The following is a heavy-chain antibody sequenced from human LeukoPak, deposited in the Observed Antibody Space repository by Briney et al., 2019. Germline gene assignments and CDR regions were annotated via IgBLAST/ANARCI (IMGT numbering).Heavy chain of an antibody. CDR1: GFTFSSYW. CDR2: IKQDGSEK. D-gene: IGHD3-10*01. CDR3: ARDDQGTMVYYYYYYMDV. J-gene: IGHJ6*03. Sequence: PGGSLSLSCAASGFTFSSYWMSWVRQAPGKGLEWVANIKQDGSEKYYVDSVKGRFTISRDNAKNSLYLQMNSLRAEDTAVYYCARDDQGTMVYYYYYYMDVWGKGTTVTVSS. V-gene: IGHV3-7*01.